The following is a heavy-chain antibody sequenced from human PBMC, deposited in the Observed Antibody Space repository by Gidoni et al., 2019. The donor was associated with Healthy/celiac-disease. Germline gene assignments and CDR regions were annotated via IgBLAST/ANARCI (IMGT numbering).Heavy chain of an antibody. CDR3: ARDPAKYYDSSGAFDI. J-gene: IGHJ3*02. CDR1: GFTVRRNY. Sequence: DVQLVASGGGLIPPGGSLSLSCAASGFTVRRNYVSWVRQAPAKGLEWVAVIYSGGSTYYEDAVNGRFTISRDNAKNTLYLQMNSLRAEDTAVYYCARDPAKYYDSSGAFDIWGQGTMVTVSS. V-gene: IGHV3-53*01. D-gene: IGHD3-22*01. CDR2: IYSGGST.